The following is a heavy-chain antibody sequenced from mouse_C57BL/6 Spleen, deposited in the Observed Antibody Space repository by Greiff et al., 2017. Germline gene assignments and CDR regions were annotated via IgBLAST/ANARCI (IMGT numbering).Heavy chain of an antibody. J-gene: IGHJ4*01. CDR2: IWSDGST. CDR1: GFSLTSYG. V-gene: IGHV2-6-1*01. Sequence: QVQLKESGPGLVAPSQRLSITCTVSGFSLTSYGVHWVRQPPGKGLEWLVVIWSDGSTTYNSALKSRLSISKDNSKSQVFLKMNSLQTDDTAMYYCARHRGYYYGSSHAMDYWGQGTSVTVSS. D-gene: IGHD1-1*01. CDR3: ARHRGYYYGSSHAMDY.